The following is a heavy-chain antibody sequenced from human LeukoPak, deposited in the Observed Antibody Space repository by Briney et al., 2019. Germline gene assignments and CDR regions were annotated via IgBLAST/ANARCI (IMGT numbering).Heavy chain of an antibody. V-gene: IGHV4-39*02. CDR2: VYYSGST. J-gene: IGHJ4*02. CDR1: GGSISSSSYY. Sequence: PSETLSLTCIVSGGSISSSSYYWGWLRQPPGTGLEWIASVYYSGSTYYNTSLKSRVTISVDTSKNHFSLKLSSVTAADTAVYYCARAPYSNYFDYWGQGTLVTVSS. D-gene: IGHD1-26*01. CDR3: ARAPYSNYFDY.